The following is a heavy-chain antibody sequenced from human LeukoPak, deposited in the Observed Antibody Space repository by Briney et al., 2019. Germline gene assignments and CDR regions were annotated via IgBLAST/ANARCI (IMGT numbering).Heavy chain of an antibody. V-gene: IGHV4-34*01. CDR2: INHSGST. D-gene: IGHD3-3*01. CDR3: ARGTYDFWSGYSNYFDY. J-gene: IGHJ4*02. CDR1: GFTFSSYA. Sequence: KSGGSLRLSCAASGFTFSSYAMSWIRQPPGKGLEWIGEINHSGSTNYNPSLKSRVTISVDTSKNQFSLKLSSVTAADTAVYYCARGTYDFWSGYSNYFDYWGQGTLVTVSS.